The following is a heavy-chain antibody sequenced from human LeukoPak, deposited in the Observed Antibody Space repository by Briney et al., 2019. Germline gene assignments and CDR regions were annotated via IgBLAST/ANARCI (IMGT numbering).Heavy chain of an antibody. CDR1: GGSFSSYY. J-gene: IGHJ4*02. D-gene: IGHD4-17*01. CDR3: ARERRGLNLRSDHFDY. V-gene: IGHV4-39*07. CDR2: IYYSGST. Sequence: PSETLSLTCAVYGGSFSSYYWGWIRQPPGKGLEWIGSIYYSGSTYYNPSLKSRVTISVDTSKNQFSLKLSSVTAADTAVYYCARERRGLNLRSDHFDYWGQGTLVTVSS.